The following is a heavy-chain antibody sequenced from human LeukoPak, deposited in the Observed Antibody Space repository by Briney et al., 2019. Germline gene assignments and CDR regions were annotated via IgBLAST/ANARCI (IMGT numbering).Heavy chain of an antibody. CDR3: AKSEFGYYYGSGSYQLDY. CDR2: ISGSGGST. V-gene: IGHV3-23*01. CDR1: GFTFSSYA. D-gene: IGHD3-10*01. Sequence: GGSLRLSCAASGFTFSSYAMSRVRQAPGKGLEWVSAISGSGGSTYYADSVKGRFTISRDNSKNTLYLQMNSLRAEDTAVYYCAKSEFGYYYGSGSYQLDYWGQGTLVTVSS. J-gene: IGHJ4*02.